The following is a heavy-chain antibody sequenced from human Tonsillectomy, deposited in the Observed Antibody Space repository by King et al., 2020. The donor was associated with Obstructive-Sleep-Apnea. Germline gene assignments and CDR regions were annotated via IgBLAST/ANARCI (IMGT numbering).Heavy chain of an antibody. J-gene: IGHJ3*02. CDR3: ARDQDSSGYYSGAFDI. CDR1: VGSISSGGYY. Sequence: QLQEAGPGLVKPSQTLSLNCTFSVGSISSGGYYWSWIRQHPGNGREWIGYIYYSGSTYYNPSLKIRVTITVETSKNQFSPKLSSVTAADTAVYYCARDQDSSGYYSGAFDIWGQGTMVTVSS. CDR2: IYYSGST. D-gene: IGHD3-22*01. V-gene: IGHV4-31*03.